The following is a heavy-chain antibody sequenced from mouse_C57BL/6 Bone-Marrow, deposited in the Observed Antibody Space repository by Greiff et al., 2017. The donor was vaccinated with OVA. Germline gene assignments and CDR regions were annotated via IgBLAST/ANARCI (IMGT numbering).Heavy chain of an antibody. V-gene: IGHV5-9-1*02. D-gene: IGHD1-1*01. Sequence: DVMLVESGEGLVKPGGSLKLSCAASGFTFSSYAMSWVRQTPEKRLEWVAYISSGGDYIYYADTVKGRFTISRDNARNTLYLQMSSLKSEDTAMYYCTRDQITTVVVYWYFDVWGTGTTVTVSS. J-gene: IGHJ1*03. CDR3: TRDQITTVVVYWYFDV. CDR1: GFTFSSYA. CDR2: ISSGGDYI.